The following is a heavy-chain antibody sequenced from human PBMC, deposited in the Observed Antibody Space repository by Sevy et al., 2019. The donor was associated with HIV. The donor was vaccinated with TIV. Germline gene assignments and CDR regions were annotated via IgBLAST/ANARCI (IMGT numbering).Heavy chain of an antibody. CDR3: ARAARDDFWSGYYGSYWYFDL. CDR1: GFTVSSNY. J-gene: IGHJ2*01. Sequence: GGSLRLSCVASGFTVSSNYMGWVRQAPGKGLEWVSVIYSGGSTYYADSVKGRFTISRDNSKNTLYLQMNSLSAEDTAVYYCARAARDDFWSGYYGSYWYFDLWGRGTLVTVSS. D-gene: IGHD3-3*01. CDR2: IYSGGST. V-gene: IGHV3-53*01.